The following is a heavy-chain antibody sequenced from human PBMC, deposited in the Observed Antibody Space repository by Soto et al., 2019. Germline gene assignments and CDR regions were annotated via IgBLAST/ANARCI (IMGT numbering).Heavy chain of an antibody. V-gene: IGHV3-13*01. D-gene: IGHD2-15*01. CDR1: GFTFSSYD. J-gene: IGHJ5*02. CDR3: ARSGYCSGGSCLNWLDP. Sequence: PGGSLRLSCAASGFTFSSYDMHWVRQATGKGLEWVSAIGTAGDTYYPGSVKGRFTISRENAKNSLYLQMNSLRAEDTAVYYCARSGYCSGGSCLNWLDPWGQGTLVTVSS. CDR2: IGTAGDT.